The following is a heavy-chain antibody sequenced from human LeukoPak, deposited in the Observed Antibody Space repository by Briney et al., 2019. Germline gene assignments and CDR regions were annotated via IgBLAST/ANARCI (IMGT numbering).Heavy chain of an antibody. Sequence: SETLSLTCAVYGGSFSGYYWSWIRQPPGKGPEWIGEINHSGSTNYNPSLKSRVTISVDTSKNQFSLKLSSVTAADTAVYYCARVDYGGNSGDYWGQGTLVTVSS. CDR2: INHSGST. CDR1: GGSFSGYY. CDR3: ARVDYGGNSGDY. V-gene: IGHV4-34*01. D-gene: IGHD4-23*01. J-gene: IGHJ4*02.